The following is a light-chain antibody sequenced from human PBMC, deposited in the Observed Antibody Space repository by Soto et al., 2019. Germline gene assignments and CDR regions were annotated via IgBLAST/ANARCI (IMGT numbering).Light chain of an antibody. V-gene: IGKV1-6*01. Sequence: AIQMTQSPSSLSASVGDRVTITCRSSQDIRTELGWYQQRPGKAPNLLIYGASTLQTGVPSRFSGGGSGTDFFLTISSLQPEDVATYFCLQDYNYPRTFGQGTKLQIK. J-gene: IGKJ2*01. CDR3: LQDYNYPRT. CDR1: QDIRTE. CDR2: GAS.